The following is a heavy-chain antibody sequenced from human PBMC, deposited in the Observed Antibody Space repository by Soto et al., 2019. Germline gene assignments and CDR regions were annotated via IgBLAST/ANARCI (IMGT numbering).Heavy chain of an antibody. Sequence: QVRLHQWGAGLLKPSETLSLTCAVYGGAYTGYNSTWIRQPPGRGLEWLGEIAHSGSTNYNPSLDSRVTTSLDRAKIQFHLNLDSVTAADTAVYYCARRGDWNEGSVYWGQGALVTVSS. D-gene: IGHD1-1*01. CDR2: IAHSGST. J-gene: IGHJ4*02. CDR3: ARRGDWNEGSVY. CDR1: GGAYTGYN. V-gene: IGHV4-34*01.